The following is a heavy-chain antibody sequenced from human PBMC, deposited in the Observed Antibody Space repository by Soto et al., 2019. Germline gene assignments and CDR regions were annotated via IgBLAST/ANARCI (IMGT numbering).Heavy chain of an antibody. CDR2: ISWNSGSI. V-gene: IGHV3-9*01. Sequence: EVQLVESGGGLVQPGRSLRLSCAASGFTFDNYAMHWVRQAPGKGLEWVSGISWNSGSIDYADSVKGRFTISRDNAKNSLYLQMNSLRAEDTALYYCAKDILNYPPDYADLEQNHAFDIWGQGTLVTVSS. CDR3: AKDILNYPPDYADLEQNHAFDI. CDR1: GFTFDNYA. J-gene: IGHJ3*02. D-gene: IGHD4-17*01.